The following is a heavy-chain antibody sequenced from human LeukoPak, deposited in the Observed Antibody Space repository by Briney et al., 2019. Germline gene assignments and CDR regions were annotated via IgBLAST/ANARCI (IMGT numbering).Heavy chain of an antibody. CDR3: ARVKYQLLGLDAFDI. D-gene: IGHD2-2*01. J-gene: IGHJ3*02. Sequence: ASVKVSCKASGYTFTGYYVHWVRQAPGQGLERMGWINPNSGGTNYAQRFQGRVTMTRDTSISTAYMELSRLRSDDTAVYYCARVKYQLLGLDAFDIWGQGTMVTVSS. V-gene: IGHV1-2*02. CDR1: GYTFTGYY. CDR2: INPNSGGT.